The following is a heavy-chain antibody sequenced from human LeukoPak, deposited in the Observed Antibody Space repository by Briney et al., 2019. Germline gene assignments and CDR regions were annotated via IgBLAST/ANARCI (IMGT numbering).Heavy chain of an antibody. CDR3: AKTVVPAAPYNWFDP. V-gene: IGHV3-30*02. D-gene: IGHD2-2*01. CDR1: GITFSNYN. Sequence: GGSLRLSCAAPGITFSNYNMNWVRQAPGKGLEWMAFIRYDGSNKYYADSVKGRFTISRDNSKNTLYLQMNSLRAEDTAVYYCAKTVVPAAPYNWFDPWGQGTLVTVSS. CDR2: IRYDGSNK. J-gene: IGHJ5*02.